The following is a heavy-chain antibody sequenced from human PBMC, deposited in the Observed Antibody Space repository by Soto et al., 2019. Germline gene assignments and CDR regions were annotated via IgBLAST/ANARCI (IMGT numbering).Heavy chain of an antibody. CDR2: IIPILGIA. J-gene: IGHJ2*01. CDR1: GGTFSSYT. Sequence: QVQLVQSGAEVKKPGSSVKVSCKASGGTFSSYTISWVRQAPGEGLEWMGRIIPILGIANYAQKFQGRVTITSDKSTSTAYMELSRLRSEDTAVYYCARDFRTSGDDLWGRGTLVTVSS. V-gene: IGHV1-69*08. D-gene: IGHD3-10*01. CDR3: ARDFRTSGDDL.